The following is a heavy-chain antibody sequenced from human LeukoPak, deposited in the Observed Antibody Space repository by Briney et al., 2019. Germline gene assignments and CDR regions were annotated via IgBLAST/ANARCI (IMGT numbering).Heavy chain of an antibody. CDR1: GFTFTTYW. V-gene: IGHV3-30*14. CDR3: AREVASNYYYYGMDV. CDR2: ISYDGSNK. Sequence: GGSLRLSCAASGFTFTTYWMSWVRQAPGKGLEWVAVISYDGSNKYYADSVKGRFTISRDNSKNTLYLQMNSLRAEDTAVYYCAREVASNYYYYGMDVWGQGTTVTVSS. J-gene: IGHJ6*02. D-gene: IGHD2-15*01.